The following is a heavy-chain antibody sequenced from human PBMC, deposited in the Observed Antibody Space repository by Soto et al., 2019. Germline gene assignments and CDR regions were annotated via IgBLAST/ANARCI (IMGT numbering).Heavy chain of an antibody. CDR3: ARRAETNGWNGFGADKYYFDF. CDR1: GYTFTSYD. J-gene: IGHJ4*02. D-gene: IGHD1-1*01. Sequence: QVQLVQSGAEVRKPGASVKVSCEASGYTFTSYDIYWVRQATGQGLEWMGWMNPNTGNSGYAQKFQGRVTMTSGTSISTAHMELSSLRSEDTAVYYCARRAETNGWNGFGADKYYFDFWGQGTLVTVSS. CDR2: MNPNTGNS. V-gene: IGHV1-8*01.